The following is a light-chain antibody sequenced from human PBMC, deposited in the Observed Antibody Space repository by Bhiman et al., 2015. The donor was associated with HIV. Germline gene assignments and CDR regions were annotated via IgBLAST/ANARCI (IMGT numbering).Light chain of an antibody. V-gene: IGLV3-21*04. CDR3: QVWHSSSDDWV. CDR1: NIGSQS. Sequence: GPGGTARIACGGNNIGSQSVHWYQQKPGQAPLLVIYYDSDRPSGIPERFSGSNSGNTATLTISRVEAGDEADYYCQVWHSSSDDWVFGGGTKLTVL. J-gene: IGLJ3*02. CDR2: YDS.